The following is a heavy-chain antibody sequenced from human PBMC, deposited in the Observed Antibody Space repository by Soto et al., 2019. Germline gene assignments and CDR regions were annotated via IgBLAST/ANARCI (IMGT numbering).Heavy chain of an antibody. D-gene: IGHD6-13*01. Sequence: EVQLVESGGGLVKPGGSLRLSCAASGFTFSSYSMNWVRQAPGKGLEWVSSISSSSSYIYYADSVKGRFTISRDNAKNSLYLQMNSLRAEDTAVYYCARDHSSSWYPFDYWGQGTLVTVSS. V-gene: IGHV3-21*01. CDR2: ISSSSSYI. CDR3: ARDHSSSWYPFDY. CDR1: GFTFSSYS. J-gene: IGHJ4*02.